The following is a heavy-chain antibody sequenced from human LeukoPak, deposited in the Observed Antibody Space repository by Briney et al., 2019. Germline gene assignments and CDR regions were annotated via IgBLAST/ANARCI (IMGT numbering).Heavy chain of an antibody. J-gene: IGHJ4*02. CDR1: GFTFSSYS. CDR2: ISSSSSYI. Sequence: RSLRLSCAASGFTFSSYSMNWVRQAPGKGLEWVSSISSSSSYIYYADSVKGRFTISRDNAKNSLFLQMNNLRAEDAAVYFCARDGRSTWYEDSWGQGTLVTVSS. CDR3: ARDGRSTWYEDS. D-gene: IGHD6-13*01. V-gene: IGHV3-21*01.